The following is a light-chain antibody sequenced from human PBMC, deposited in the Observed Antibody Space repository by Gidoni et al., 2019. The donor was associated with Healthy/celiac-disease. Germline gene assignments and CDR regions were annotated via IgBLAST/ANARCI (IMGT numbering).Light chain of an antibody. J-gene: IGKJ2*04. CDR2: GAA. CDR1: QSVSSSY. CDR3: QQYGSSPMCS. V-gene: IGKV3-20*01. Sequence: EIVFTQSPGTPSLSPGKRATLPCRASQSVSSSYLAWYQQNPGQAPRLLIYGAASRAPGTPERFSSSGSGTDFTLTIIRLEPEDFAVYYCQQYGSSPMCSFGQGTKLEIK.